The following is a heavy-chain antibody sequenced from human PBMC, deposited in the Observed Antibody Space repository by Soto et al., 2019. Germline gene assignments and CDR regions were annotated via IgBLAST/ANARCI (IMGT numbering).Heavy chain of an antibody. J-gene: IGHJ4*02. CDR2: IYYSGST. D-gene: IGHD6-13*01. V-gene: IGHV4-61*08. CDR3: ARYKWEVAAAVDDY. Sequence: SETLSLTCTVSGGSISSGDYYWSWIRQPPGKGLEWIGYIYYSGSTNYNPSLKSRVTISVDTSKNQFSLKLSSVTAADTAVYYCARYKWEVAAAVDDYWGQGTLVTVSS. CDR1: GGSISSGDYY.